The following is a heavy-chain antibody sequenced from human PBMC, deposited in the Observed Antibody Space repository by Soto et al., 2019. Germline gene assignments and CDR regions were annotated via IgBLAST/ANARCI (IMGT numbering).Heavy chain of an antibody. CDR1: GGTFSSYA. D-gene: IGHD4-17*01. Sequence: ASVKVSCKASGGTFSSYAISWVRQAPGQGLEWMGGIIPIFGTANYAQKFQGRVTITADESTSTAYMELSSLRSEETAVYYCARVLTYGDYVASDEDYWGQGTLVTVSS. J-gene: IGHJ4*02. CDR2: IIPIFGTA. CDR3: ARVLTYGDYVASDEDY. V-gene: IGHV1-69*13.